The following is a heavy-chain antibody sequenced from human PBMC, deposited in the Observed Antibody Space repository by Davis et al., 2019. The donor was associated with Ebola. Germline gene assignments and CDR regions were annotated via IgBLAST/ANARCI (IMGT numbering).Heavy chain of an antibody. CDR1: GFTFRTYS. CDR2: ISSSSNYI. CDR3: VRDPALVVTGGGWFFGL. V-gene: IGHV3-21*01. D-gene: IGHD2-21*02. J-gene: IGHJ2*01. Sequence: GGSLRLSCAASGFTFRTYSMNWVRQAPGKGLEWVSFISSSSNYIYYADSVKGRFTVSRDNAKNSLYLQMNSLRAEDTAVYYCVRDPALVVTGGGWFFGLWGRGTLVTVSS.